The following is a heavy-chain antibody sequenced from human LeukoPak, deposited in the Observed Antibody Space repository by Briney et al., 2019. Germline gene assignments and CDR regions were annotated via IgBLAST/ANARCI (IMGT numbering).Heavy chain of an antibody. V-gene: IGHV3-21*01. J-gene: IGHJ4*02. CDR2: ISSSSSYI. CDR3: APDYAIY. CDR1: GFTFSTYS. Sequence: GGSLRLSCAASGFTFSTYSMNWVRQAPGKGLEWVSSISSSSSYIYYGDSVKGRFTISRDNAKDSLYLQMNSLRAEDTAVYYCAPDYAIYWGQGTLVTVSS. D-gene: IGHD4-17*01.